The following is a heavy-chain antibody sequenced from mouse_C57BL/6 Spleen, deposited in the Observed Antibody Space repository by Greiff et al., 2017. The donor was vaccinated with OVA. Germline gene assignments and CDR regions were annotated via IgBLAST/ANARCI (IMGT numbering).Heavy chain of an antibody. D-gene: IGHD1-1*01. Sequence: ESGTGMVKPSQSLSLTCTVTGYSITSGYDWHWIRHFPGNKLEWMGYISYSGSTNYNPSLKSRISITHDTSNNHFFLKLNSVTTEDTATYYCARGDYAIHYYAMDYWGQGTSVTVSS. J-gene: IGHJ4*01. V-gene: IGHV3-1*01. CDR3: ARGDYAIHYYAMDY. CDR1: GYSITSGYD. CDR2: ISYSGST.